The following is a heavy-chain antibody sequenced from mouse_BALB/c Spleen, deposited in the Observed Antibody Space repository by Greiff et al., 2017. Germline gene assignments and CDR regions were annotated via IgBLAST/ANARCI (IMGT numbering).Heavy chain of an antibody. Sequence: VQLQESAAELARPGASVKMSCKASGYTFTSYTMHWVKQRPGQGLEWIGYINPSSGYTEYNQKFKDKTTLTADKSSSTAYMQLSSLTSEDSAVYYCARYYDYDGDYAMDYWGQGTSVTVSS. D-gene: IGHD2-4*01. CDR3: ARYYDYDGDYAMDY. CDR1: GYTFTSYT. CDR2: INPSSGYT. V-gene: IGHV1-4*02. J-gene: IGHJ4*01.